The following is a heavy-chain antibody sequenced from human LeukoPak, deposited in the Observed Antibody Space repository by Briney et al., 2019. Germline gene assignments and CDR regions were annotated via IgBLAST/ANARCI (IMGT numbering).Heavy chain of an antibody. D-gene: IGHD1-26*01. CDR3: ARGIVGATTVPLTSFDY. V-gene: IGHV1-2*02. Sequence: GASVKVSCKASGYTFTGYYMHWVRHAPGQGLEWMGWINPNSGGTNYAQKFQGRVTMTRDTSISTAYMELSRLRSDDTAVYYCARGIVGATTVPLTSFDYWGQGTLVTVSS. J-gene: IGHJ4*02. CDR1: GYTFTGYY. CDR2: INPNSGGT.